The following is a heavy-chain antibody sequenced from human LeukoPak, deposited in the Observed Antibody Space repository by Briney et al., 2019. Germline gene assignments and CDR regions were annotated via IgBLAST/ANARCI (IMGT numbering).Heavy chain of an antibody. CDR1: GYTFTSYG. Sequence: ASVKVSCKASGYTFTSYGISWVRQAPGQGLEWMGWISAYNGNTNYAQKLQGRVTMTTDTSTSTAYMELRSLRSDDTAVYYCAFGESRQLASHSPFDYWGKGTLVTVSS. CDR2: ISAYNGNT. D-gene: IGHD3-10*01. CDR3: AFGESRQLASHSPFDY. V-gene: IGHV1-18*01. J-gene: IGHJ4*02.